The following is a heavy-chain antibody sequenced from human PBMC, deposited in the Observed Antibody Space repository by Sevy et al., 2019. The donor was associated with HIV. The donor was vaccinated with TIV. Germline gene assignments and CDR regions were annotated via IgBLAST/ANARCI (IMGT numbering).Heavy chain of an antibody. CDR2: IYYNGHI. Sequence: SETLSLTCTVSGGSITSLYWNWIRQTPGKGLEWIANIYYNGHINYNPSLKSRVTLSLDTSKNKFSLRLSSVTAADTAMYYCAGENAWGRGYSWGQGTLVTVSS. D-gene: IGHD1-26*01. J-gene: IGHJ4*02. CDR1: GGSITSLY. V-gene: IGHV4-59*08. CDR3: AGENAWGRGYS.